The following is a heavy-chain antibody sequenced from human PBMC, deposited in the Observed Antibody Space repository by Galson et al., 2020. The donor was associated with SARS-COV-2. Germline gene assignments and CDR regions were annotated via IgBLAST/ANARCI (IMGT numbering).Heavy chain of an antibody. V-gene: IGHV4-34*01. CDR3: ARVGAYCSSTSCAYDAFDI. Sequence: SETLSLTCAVYGGSFSGYYWSWIRQPPGKGLEWIGEINHSGSTNYNPSLKSRVTISVDTSKNQFSLKLSSVTAADTAVYYCARVGAYCSSTSCAYDAFDIWGQGTMVTVSS. CDR2: INHSGST. J-gene: IGHJ3*02. CDR1: GGSFSGYY. D-gene: IGHD2-2*01.